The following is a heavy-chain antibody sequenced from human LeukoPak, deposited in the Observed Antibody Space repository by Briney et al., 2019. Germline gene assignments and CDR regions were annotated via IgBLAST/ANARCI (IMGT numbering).Heavy chain of an antibody. CDR2: IYPGDSDT. V-gene: IGHV5-51*01. Sequence: GESLKISCKGSGYSLTSYWIGWVRQMPGKGLEWMGIIYPGDSDTRYSPSFQGQVTISADKSISTAYLQWSSLKASDTAMYYCARRGYYDSSGYPFDYWGQGTLVTVSS. CDR3: ARRGYYDSSGYPFDY. D-gene: IGHD3-22*01. J-gene: IGHJ4*02. CDR1: GYSLTSYW.